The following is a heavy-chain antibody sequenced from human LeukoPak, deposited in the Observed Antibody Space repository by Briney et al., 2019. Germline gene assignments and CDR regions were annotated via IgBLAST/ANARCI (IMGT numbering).Heavy chain of an antibody. D-gene: IGHD2-21*02. Sequence: GGSLRLSCAASGFTFDDYAMHWVRQAPGKGLEWVSLISGDGGSTYYADSVKGRFTISRDNSKNTLYLQMNSLRAEDTAVYYCASDSYSPEYFQHWGQGTLVTVSS. V-gene: IGHV3-43*02. CDR1: GFTFDDYA. J-gene: IGHJ1*01. CDR3: ASDSYSPEYFQH. CDR2: ISGDGGST.